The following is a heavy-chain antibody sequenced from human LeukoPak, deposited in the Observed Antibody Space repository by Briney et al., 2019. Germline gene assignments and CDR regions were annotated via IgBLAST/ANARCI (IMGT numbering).Heavy chain of an antibody. D-gene: IGHD4-23*01. CDR2: ISRRGDNT. CDR1: GFTFSSYA. V-gene: IGHV3-23*01. CDR3: AKAGGSNPPYDY. J-gene: IGHJ4*02. Sequence: PGGSLRLSCAASGFTFSSYAMSWVRQAPGKGLEWVSGISRRGDNTYYADSVKGHFTISRDNSKNTLYLQMNSLRDEDTAVYYCAKAGGSNPPYDYWGQGTLVTVSS.